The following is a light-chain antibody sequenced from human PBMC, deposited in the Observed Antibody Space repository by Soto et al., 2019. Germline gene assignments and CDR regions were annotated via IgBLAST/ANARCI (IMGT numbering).Light chain of an antibody. Sequence: QSALTQPASVSGSPGQSITISCTGTSSDIGGYNYVSWFQQHPGKAPKLIIYDVNNRPSGVSNRFSGSKSGTTASLAISGLQAADEAEYFCRSYAGTNTLVLFGGGTQLTVL. CDR1: SSDIGGYNY. V-gene: IGLV2-14*01. J-gene: IGLJ2*01. CDR3: RSYAGTNTLVL. CDR2: DVN.